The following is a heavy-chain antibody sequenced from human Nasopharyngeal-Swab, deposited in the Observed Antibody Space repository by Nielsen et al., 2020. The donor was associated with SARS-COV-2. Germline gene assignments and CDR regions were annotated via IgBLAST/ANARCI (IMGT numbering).Heavy chain of an antibody. D-gene: IGHD2-21*01. Sequence: SVKVSFKASAFTFTNSAMQWVLHARGQRLEWICWIGVGSGNTNYAQNFQGRVTITRDMSTNTAYMELGSLRSDDTAVYYCAAGATVQILWSWGQGTLVTVSS. J-gene: IGHJ5*02. V-gene: IGHV1-58*02. CDR2: IGVGSGNT. CDR1: AFTFTNSA. CDR3: AAGATVQILWS.